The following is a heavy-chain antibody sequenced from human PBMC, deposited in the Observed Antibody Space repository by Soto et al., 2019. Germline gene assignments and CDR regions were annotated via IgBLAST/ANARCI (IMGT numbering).Heavy chain of an antibody. CDR2: IYYSGST. Sequence: SETLSLTCTVSGGSISSGGYYWSWIRQHPGKGLEWIGYIYYSGSTYYNPSLKSRVTISIDTSKIHFSLNLSSVTAADTAFYYCARQYEGGSIAPAGKPFDPGGQGTLVTVSS. CDR3: ARQYEGGSIAPAGKPFDP. V-gene: IGHV4-39*01. D-gene: IGHD6-13*01. J-gene: IGHJ5*02. CDR1: GGSISSGGYY.